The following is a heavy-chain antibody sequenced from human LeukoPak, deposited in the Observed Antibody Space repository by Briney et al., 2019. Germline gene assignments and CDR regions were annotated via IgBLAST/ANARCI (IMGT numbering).Heavy chain of an antibody. V-gene: IGHV3-74*01. CDR1: GFTFSSYW. CDR3: ARDPSAWSGYYDY. D-gene: IGHD3-3*01. J-gene: IGHJ4*02. Sequence: GGSLRLSCAASGFTFSSYWMHWVRQAPEKGLVWVSRIKSDGSTTNYADSVKGRFTISRDNAKNTLYLQMNGLRAEDTAVCYCARDPSAWSGYYDYWGQGTPVTVSS. CDR2: IKSDGSTT.